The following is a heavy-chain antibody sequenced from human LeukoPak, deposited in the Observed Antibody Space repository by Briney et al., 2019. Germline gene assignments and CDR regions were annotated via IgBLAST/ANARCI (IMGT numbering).Heavy chain of an antibody. Sequence: GGSLRLSCTASGFTFSDYVMSWVRPAPGKGLEWVSTICTIGDSTYYADSVKGRFTISRDNSKNTLYLQMNSLRAEDTAVYYCAKGGYSIAAYYYYYYMDVWGKGTTVTVSS. CDR1: GFTFSDYV. D-gene: IGHD6-25*01. CDR3: AKGGYSIAAYYYYYYMDV. V-gene: IGHV3-23*01. CDR2: ICTIGDST. J-gene: IGHJ6*03.